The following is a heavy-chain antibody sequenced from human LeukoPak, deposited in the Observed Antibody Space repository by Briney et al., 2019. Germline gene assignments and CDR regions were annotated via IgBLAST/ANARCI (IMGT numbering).Heavy chain of an antibody. J-gene: IGHJ4*02. CDR2: ISSSGNT. V-gene: IGHV4-38-2*02. D-gene: IGHD1-26*01. CDR3: ARAGKWELSNYFDY. Sequence: SETLSLTCSVSGYSISSGYYWGWIRQPPGKRLEWVCSISSSGNTYYNPTLKSRVTISVDTSKNQFSLKLSSVTAADTAVYYCARAGKWELSNYFDYWGQGTLVTVSS. CDR1: GYSISSGYY.